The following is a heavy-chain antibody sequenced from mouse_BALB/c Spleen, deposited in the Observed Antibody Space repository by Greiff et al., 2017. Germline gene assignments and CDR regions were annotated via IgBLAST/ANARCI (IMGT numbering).Heavy chain of an antibody. CDR1: GFAFSSYD. J-gene: IGHJ3*01. CDR3: ARHNWEGFAY. CDR2: ISSGGGST. V-gene: IGHV5-12-1*01. D-gene: IGHD4-1*01. Sequence: EVKLMESGGGLVKPGGSLKLSCAASGFAFSSYDMSWVRQTPEKRLEWVAYISSGGGSTYYPDTVKGRFTISRDNAKNTLYLQMSSLKSEDTAMYYCARHNWEGFAYWGQGTLVTVSA.